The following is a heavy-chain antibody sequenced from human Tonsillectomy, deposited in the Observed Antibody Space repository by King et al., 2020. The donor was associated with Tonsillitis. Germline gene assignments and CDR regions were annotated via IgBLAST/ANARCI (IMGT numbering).Heavy chain of an antibody. CDR1: GFTFSRYW. CDR3: ARDPYYYDSSGYQTRDNWFDP. D-gene: IGHD3-22*01. Sequence: VQLVESGGGLVQPGGSLRLSCAASGFTFSRYWMHWVRQAPGKGLVWVSRINSDGSSTNYADSVKGRFIISRDKAENTLYLQMNSLRAEDTAVYYFARDPYYYDSSGYQTRDNWFDPWGQGTLVTVSS. V-gene: IGHV3-74*01. J-gene: IGHJ5*02. CDR2: INSDGSST.